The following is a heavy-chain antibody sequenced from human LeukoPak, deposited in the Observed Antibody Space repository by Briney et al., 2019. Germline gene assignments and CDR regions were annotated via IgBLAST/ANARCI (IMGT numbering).Heavy chain of an antibody. V-gene: IGHV1-8*01. Sequence: ASVKFSCKASGYTFTSYDINWVRQATGQGLEWMGWMNPNSGNTGYAQKFQGRLTITADKSTSTAYMELSSLRSEDTAVYYCARRVYYDSSGYDYYFDYWGQGTLVTVSS. CDR2: MNPNSGNT. CDR1: GYTFTSYD. J-gene: IGHJ4*02. D-gene: IGHD3-22*01. CDR3: ARRVYYDSSGYDYYFDY.